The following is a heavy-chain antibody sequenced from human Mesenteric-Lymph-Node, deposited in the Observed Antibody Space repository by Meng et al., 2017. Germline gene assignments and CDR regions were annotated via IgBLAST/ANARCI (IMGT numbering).Heavy chain of an antibody. CDR3: ATERVTTA. Sequence: GESLKISCAASGFTFSSYAMSWVRQAPGKGLEWVSTFTGGGAAYYADSVKGRFTTKRDDSKNTLYLQMNSLRAEDTAVYYCATERVTTAWGQGALVTVSS. D-gene: IGHD3-22*01. CDR2: FTGGGAA. V-gene: IGHV3-23*01. J-gene: IGHJ4*02. CDR1: GFTFSSYA.